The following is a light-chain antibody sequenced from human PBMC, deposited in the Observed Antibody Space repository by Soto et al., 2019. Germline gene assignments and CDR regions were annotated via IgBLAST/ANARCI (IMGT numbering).Light chain of an antibody. CDR2: AAS. Sequence: DIQMTQSPSTLSASVGDRVTITCRASQSISRYLAWYQKKPGKAPKLLIYAASTLQSGVPSRFSGSGSGTEFTLTISSLQPDDFATYYCQQYNSYWTFGQGTKVDIK. J-gene: IGKJ1*01. V-gene: IGKV1-5*01. CDR3: QQYNSYWT. CDR1: QSISRY.